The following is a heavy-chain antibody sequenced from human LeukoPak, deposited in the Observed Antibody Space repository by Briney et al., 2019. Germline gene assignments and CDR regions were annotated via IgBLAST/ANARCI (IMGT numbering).Heavy chain of an antibody. V-gene: IGHV3-30-3*01. CDR3: ARTYDSSGPFAY. CDR2: ISYDGSNK. J-gene: IGHJ4*02. D-gene: IGHD3-22*01. CDR1: GFTFSSYA. Sequence: GGSLRLSCAASGFTFSSYAMHWVRQAPGKGLEWVAVISYDGSNKYYADSVKGRFTISRDNSKNTLYLQMNSLRAEDTAVYYCARTYDSSGPFAYWGQGTLVTVSS.